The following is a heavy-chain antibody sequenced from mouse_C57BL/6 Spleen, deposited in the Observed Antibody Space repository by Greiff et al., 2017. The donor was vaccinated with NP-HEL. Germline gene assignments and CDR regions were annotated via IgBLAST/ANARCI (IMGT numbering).Heavy chain of an antibody. V-gene: IGHV1-15*01. CDR3: TRVTGYWDFDV. Sequence: VQLQQSGAELVRPGASVTLSCKASGYTFTDYEMHWVKQTPVHGLEWIGAIDPETGGTAYNQKFKGKAILTADKSSSTAYMELRSLTSEDSAVYYCTRVTGYWDFDVWGTGTTVTVSS. D-gene: IGHD2-13*01. CDR1: GYTFTDYE. CDR2: IDPETGGT. J-gene: IGHJ1*03.